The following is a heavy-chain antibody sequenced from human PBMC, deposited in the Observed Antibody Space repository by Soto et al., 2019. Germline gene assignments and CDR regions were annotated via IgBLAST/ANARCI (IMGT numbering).Heavy chain of an antibody. CDR3: ARGLTAFDP. D-gene: IGHD1-20*01. J-gene: IGHJ5*02. CDR1: SGSMSSHH. Sequence: SETLSLTCAVSSGSMSSHHWIWIRQPPGKGLEWIGFVSYTGNTKYNPSLKSRLTISVDTSKSQFSLRLRSVTAADTAVYYCARGLTAFDPWGQGTLVTVSS. CDR2: VSYTGNT. V-gene: IGHV4-59*11.